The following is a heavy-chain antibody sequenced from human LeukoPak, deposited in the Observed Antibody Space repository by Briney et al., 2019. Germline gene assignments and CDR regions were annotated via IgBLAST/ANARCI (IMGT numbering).Heavy chain of an antibody. CDR1: GGSISSRSYY. D-gene: IGHD4-23*01. CDR2: LYYSGST. Sequence: SETLSLTCTVSGGSISSRSYYWGWIRQPPGKGLEWIGSLYYSGSTYYSPSLKSRVTISVDTSKNQFSLKLSSVTAADTAVYYRARVWSHYGGNQIDYWGQGTLVTVSS. J-gene: IGHJ4*02. CDR3: ARVWSHYGGNQIDY. V-gene: IGHV4-39*07.